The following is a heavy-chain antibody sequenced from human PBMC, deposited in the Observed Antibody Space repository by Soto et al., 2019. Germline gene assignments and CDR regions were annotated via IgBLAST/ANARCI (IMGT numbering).Heavy chain of an antibody. D-gene: IGHD2-21*01. J-gene: IGHJ6*02. V-gene: IGHV1-18*04. Sequence: GGSVEVSCAASGYSLTRNGISCGGQAPGQGLEWMGWISAYNGNTNYAQKLQGRVTMTTDTSTSTAYMELRSLRSDDTAVYYCAVGSRVADSDAIDIRGQRTMLTVS. CDR1: GYSLTRNG. CDR2: ISAYNGNT. CDR3: AVGSRVADSDAIDI.